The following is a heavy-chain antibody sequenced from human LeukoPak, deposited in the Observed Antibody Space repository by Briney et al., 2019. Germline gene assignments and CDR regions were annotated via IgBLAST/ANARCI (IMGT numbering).Heavy chain of an antibody. D-gene: IGHD3-10*01. CDR2: IYYSGST. J-gene: IGHJ5*02. CDR3: ARDLGGTYYYGSGSYNWFDP. V-gene: IGHV4-59*01. Sequence: KPSETLSLTCTVSGCSISSYYWSWIRQPPGKGLEWIGCIYYSGSTNYNPSLKSRVTISVDTSKNQFSLKLSSVTAADTAVYYCARDLGGTYYYGSGSYNWFDPWGQGTLVTVSS. CDR1: GCSISSYY.